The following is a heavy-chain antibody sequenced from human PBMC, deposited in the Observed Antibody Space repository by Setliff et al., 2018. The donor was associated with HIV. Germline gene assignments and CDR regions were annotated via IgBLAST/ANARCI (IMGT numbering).Heavy chain of an antibody. CDR1: GFIFSTFA. CDR2: IWNDGTNK. D-gene: IGHD6-13*01. V-gene: IGHV3-33*07. CDR3: VKDQIDIAASLTYYYYTGYDV. J-gene: IGHJ6*02. Sequence: PGGSLRLSCAASGFIFSTFAMYWVRQAPGKGLEWVAVIWNDGTNKFYADSVKGRFSISRWNSKNTLYLQMNSLRAEDTAIYHCVKDQIDIAASLTYYYYTGYDVWGQGTTVTVSS.